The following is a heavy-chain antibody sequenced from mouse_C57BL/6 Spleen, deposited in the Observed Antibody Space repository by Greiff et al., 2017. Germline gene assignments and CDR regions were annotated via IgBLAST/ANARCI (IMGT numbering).Heavy chain of an antibody. Sequence: QVQLQQPGTELVKPGASVKLSCKASGYTFTSYWMPWVKQRPGQGLEWIGNINPSNGGTNYNEKFKSKATLTVDKSSSTAYMQLSSLTSEDSAVYYCARFPYYYGSSHWYFDVWGTGTTVTVSS. CDR2: INPSNGGT. J-gene: IGHJ1*03. V-gene: IGHV1-53*01. D-gene: IGHD1-1*01. CDR1: GYTFTSYW. CDR3: ARFPYYYGSSHWYFDV.